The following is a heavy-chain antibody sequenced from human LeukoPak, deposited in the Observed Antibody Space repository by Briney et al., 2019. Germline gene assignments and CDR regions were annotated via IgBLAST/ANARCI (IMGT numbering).Heavy chain of an antibody. CDR1: GFTFSSYW. Sequence: GGSLRLSCAASGFTFSSYWMHWVRQAPGKGLVWVSRINSDGSSTSYADSVKGRFTISRDNAKNSLYLQIHSLRAEDTAVYYCARVSSSSLFDYWGQGTLVTVSS. CDR2: INSDGSST. D-gene: IGHD6-6*01. CDR3: ARVSSSSLFDY. V-gene: IGHV3-74*01. J-gene: IGHJ4*02.